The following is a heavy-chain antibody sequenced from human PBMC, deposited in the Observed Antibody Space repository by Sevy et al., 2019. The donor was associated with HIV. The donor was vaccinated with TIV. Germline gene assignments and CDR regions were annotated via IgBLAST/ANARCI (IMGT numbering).Heavy chain of an antibody. CDR3: AKAKTVAAGFNY. CDR2: ISGSGGST. Sequence: GSLRLSCAASGFNFRSYVMSWVRQAPGKGLEWVSGISGSGGSTYYADSVKGRFTISRDNSKNTLYLQMNSLRAEDTALYYCAKAKTVAAGFNYWGQGTLVTVSS. V-gene: IGHV3-23*01. CDR1: GFNFRSYV. J-gene: IGHJ4*02. D-gene: IGHD2-15*01.